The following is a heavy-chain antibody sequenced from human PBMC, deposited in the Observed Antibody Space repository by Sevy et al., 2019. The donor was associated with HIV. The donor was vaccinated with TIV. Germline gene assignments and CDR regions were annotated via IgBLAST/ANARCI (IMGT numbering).Heavy chain of an antibody. D-gene: IGHD1-7*01. CDR3: ARAGSWNFLQAFNV. Sequence: SETLSLTCTVSGGSISSDYWSWIRQPPGKGLEWIGYIYYSGSTNYNPSLKSRVTISVDASRTQFSLKLSSVTAADTAVYYCARAGSWNFLQAFNVWGPGTVVTVSS. CDR1: GGSISSDY. V-gene: IGHV4-59*01. J-gene: IGHJ3*01. CDR2: IYYSGST.